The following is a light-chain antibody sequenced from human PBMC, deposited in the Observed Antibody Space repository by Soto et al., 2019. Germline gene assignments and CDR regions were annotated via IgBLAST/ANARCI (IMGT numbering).Light chain of an antibody. Sequence: DIQMTQSPSTLSASVGDRVTSXXRASQSISSGLAWYQQKPGKAPKVXXYDASSLQSGVPSRFSGSGSGTEFTLTISSLQPEDFAIYYCQQYNSYSPWTFGQGTKVDIK. J-gene: IGKJ1*01. CDR1: QSISSG. CDR2: DAS. CDR3: QQYNSYSPWT. V-gene: IGKV1-5*01.